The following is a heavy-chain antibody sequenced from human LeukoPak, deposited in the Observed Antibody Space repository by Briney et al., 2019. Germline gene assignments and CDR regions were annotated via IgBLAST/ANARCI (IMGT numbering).Heavy chain of an antibody. V-gene: IGHV3-7*01. CDR1: GFTFSSYW. D-gene: IGHD2-15*01. Sequence: SGGSLRLSCAASGFTFSSYWMSWVRQAPGKGLEWVANIKQDGSEKYYVDSVKGRFTISRDNAKNSLYLQMNSLRAEDTAVYYCARVGVVVVADPLAEIYYYYYYMDVWGKGTTVTVSS. J-gene: IGHJ6*03. CDR3: ARVGVVVVADPLAEIYYYYYYMDV. CDR2: IKQDGSEK.